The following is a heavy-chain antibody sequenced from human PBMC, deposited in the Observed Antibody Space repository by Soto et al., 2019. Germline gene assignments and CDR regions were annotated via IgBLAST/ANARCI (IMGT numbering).Heavy chain of an antibody. CDR3: ARGLGRLTYYFDY. CDR1: GGSISSSNW. CDR2: IYHSGST. V-gene: IGHV4-4*02. Sequence: PSETLSLTCAVSGGSISSSNWWSWVRQPPGKGLEWIGEIYHSGSTNYNPSLKSRVTISVDKSKNQFSLKLSSVTAADTAVYYCARGLGRLTYYFDYWGQGTLVTVSS. J-gene: IGHJ4*02. D-gene: IGHD3-16*01.